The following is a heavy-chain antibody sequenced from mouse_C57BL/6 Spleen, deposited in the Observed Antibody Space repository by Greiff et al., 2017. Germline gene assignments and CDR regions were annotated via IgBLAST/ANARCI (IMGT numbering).Heavy chain of an antibody. J-gene: IGHJ3*01. CDR1: GYAFSSSW. D-gene: IGHD1-1*01. CDR2: IYPGDGDT. CDR3: ARRADYYGSSYSFAY. Sequence: VQLQQSGPELVKPGASVKISCKASGYAFSSSWMNWVKQRPGKGLEWIGRIYPGDGDTNYNGKFKGKATLTADKSSSTAYMQLSSLTSEDSAVYFCARRADYYGSSYSFAYWGQGTLVTVSA. V-gene: IGHV1-82*01.